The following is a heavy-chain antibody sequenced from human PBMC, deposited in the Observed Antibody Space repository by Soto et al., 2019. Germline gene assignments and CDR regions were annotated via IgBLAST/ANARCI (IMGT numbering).Heavy chain of an antibody. J-gene: IGHJ5*02. D-gene: IGHD5-12*01. CDR2: VHYSGST. CDR3: ARVDNIVAVKWFDP. V-gene: IGHV4-38-2*01. CDR1: GYSISSGYY. Sequence: SETLSLTCAVSGYSISSGYYWGWIRQPPGKGLEWIGGVHYSGSTYYNPSLKSRVTISIDTSKNQISLKLTSVTAADTAVYYCARVDNIVAVKWFDPWGQGTLVTVSS.